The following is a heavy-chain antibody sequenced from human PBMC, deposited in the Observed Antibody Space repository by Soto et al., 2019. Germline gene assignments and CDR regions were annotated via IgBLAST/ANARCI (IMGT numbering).Heavy chain of an antibody. CDR3: ARSSGSAYWFDT. CDR1: GYTFTSYG. V-gene: IGHV1-18*01. D-gene: IGHD6-6*01. J-gene: IGHJ5*02. Sequence: QVQLVQSGAEVKKPGASVKVSCKASGYTFTSYGISWVRQAPGQGLEWMGWIRAYNGNTNYAQKLQDRVTMTTDTATNTADMELRSMRSDDTAVYYCARSSGSAYWFDTWGQGTLVTVSS. CDR2: IRAYNGNT.